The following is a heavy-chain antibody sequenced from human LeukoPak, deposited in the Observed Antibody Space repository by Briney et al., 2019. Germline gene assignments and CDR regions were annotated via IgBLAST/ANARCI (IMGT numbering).Heavy chain of an antibody. Sequence: GASVKVSCKASGYTFTSYGISWVRQAPGQGLEWMGWISAYNGNTNYAQKLQGRVTMTTDTSTSTAYMELRSLRSEDTAVYYCARVRGLLELRRYWFDPWGQGTLVTVSS. V-gene: IGHV1-18*01. CDR2: ISAYNGNT. J-gene: IGHJ5*02. CDR1: GYTFTSYG. CDR3: ARVRGLLELRRYWFDP. D-gene: IGHD1-7*01.